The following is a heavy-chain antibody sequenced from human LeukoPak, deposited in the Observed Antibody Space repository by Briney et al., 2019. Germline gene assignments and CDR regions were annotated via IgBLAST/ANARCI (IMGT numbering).Heavy chain of an antibody. CDR3: ARDAVPYDFWSGYLADDAFDI. D-gene: IGHD3-3*01. CDR2: ISYDGSNK. CDR1: GFTFSSYA. J-gene: IGHJ3*02. V-gene: IGHV3-30-3*01. Sequence: GRSLRLSCAASGFTFSSYAMHWVRQAPGKGLEWVAVISYDGSNKYYADSVKGRFTISRDNSKNTLYLQMSSLRAEDTAVYYCARDAVPYDFWSGYLADDAFDIWGQGTMVTVSS.